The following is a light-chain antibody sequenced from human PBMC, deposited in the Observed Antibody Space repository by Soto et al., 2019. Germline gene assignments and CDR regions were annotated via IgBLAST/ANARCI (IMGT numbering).Light chain of an antibody. CDR1: QAIRNY. J-gene: IGKJ4*01. Sequence: DIHMTQSPSSLSASVGDRVTIACRASQAIRNYVAWYQQKPGKVTNLLIYAASTLQSGVPSRFSGSGSGTDFTLTISSLQPEDVATYYCQKYNSAPLPFGGGTKVEIK. V-gene: IGKV1-27*01. CDR2: AAS. CDR3: QKYNSAPLP.